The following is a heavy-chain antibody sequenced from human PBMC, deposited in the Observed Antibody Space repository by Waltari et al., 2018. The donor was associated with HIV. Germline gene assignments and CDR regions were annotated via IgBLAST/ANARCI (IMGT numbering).Heavy chain of an antibody. V-gene: IGHV3-33*01. CDR2: IWYDGSNK. J-gene: IGHJ6*02. Sequence: QVQVVESGGGVVQPGRSLRLSCAAAGFTSSSYAMHGVRQAPGKGLEWVAVIWYDGSNKYYADSVKGRFTISRDNSKNTLYLQMNSLRAEDTAVYYCAREGGSSGQRVRYYYYGMDVWGQGTTVTVSS. CDR1: GFTSSSYA. D-gene: IGHD3-22*01. CDR3: AREGGSSGQRVRYYYYGMDV.